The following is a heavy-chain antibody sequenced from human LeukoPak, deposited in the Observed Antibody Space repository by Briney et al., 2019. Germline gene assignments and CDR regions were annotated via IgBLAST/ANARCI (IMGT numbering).Heavy chain of an antibody. Sequence: PGRSLRLSCAASGFTFSSYGMHWVRQAPGKGLEWVAVISYDGSNKYYADSVKGRFTISRDNSKNTLYLQMNSLRAEDTAVYYCAKTSIVGALGAFDIWGQGTMVTVSS. D-gene: IGHD1-26*01. J-gene: IGHJ3*02. CDR1: GFTFSSYG. CDR2: ISYDGSNK. CDR3: AKTSIVGALGAFDI. V-gene: IGHV3-30*18.